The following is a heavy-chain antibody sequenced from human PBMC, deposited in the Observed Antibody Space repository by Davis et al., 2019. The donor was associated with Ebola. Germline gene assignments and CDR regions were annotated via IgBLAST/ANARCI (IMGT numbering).Heavy chain of an antibody. CDR2: IVVGSGNT. Sequence: SVKVSCKASGFTFTSSAVQWVRQARGQRLEWIGWIVVGSGNTNYAQKFQERVTITRDMSTSTAYMELSSLRSEDTAVYYCAADPIVAGDYYYYGMDVWGKGTTVTVSS. D-gene: IGHD5-12*01. CDR1: GFTFTSSA. J-gene: IGHJ6*04. V-gene: IGHV1-58*01. CDR3: AADPIVAGDYYYYGMDV.